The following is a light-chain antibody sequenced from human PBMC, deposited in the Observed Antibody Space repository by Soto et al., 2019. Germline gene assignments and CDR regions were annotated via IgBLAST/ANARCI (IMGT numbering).Light chain of an antibody. Sequence: EIVLTQSPATLSLSPGERATLSCRASQSVSRNYLAWYQHKPGQAPTLLIYGASRRTPGIPDRFSGSGSGTDFTLTISRLEPEDFAVYYCQQYGSSRWTFGQGTKVDIK. CDR2: GAS. J-gene: IGKJ1*01. CDR1: QSVSRNY. V-gene: IGKV3-20*01. CDR3: QQYGSSRWT.